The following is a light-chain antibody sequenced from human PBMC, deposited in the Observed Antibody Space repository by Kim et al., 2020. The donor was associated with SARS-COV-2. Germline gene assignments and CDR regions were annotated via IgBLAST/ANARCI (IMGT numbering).Light chain of an antibody. J-gene: IGKJ2*03. CDR2: RAS. V-gene: IGKV1-5*03. Sequence: ETVGDRVPITCQASQRISSWLAWYQQNPGKAPKLLIYRASSLESGVPSRFSGSGSGTEFTLTISSLQPDDFATYYCQQYNSYLYSFGQGTKLEIK. CDR3: QQYNSYLYS. CDR1: QRISSW.